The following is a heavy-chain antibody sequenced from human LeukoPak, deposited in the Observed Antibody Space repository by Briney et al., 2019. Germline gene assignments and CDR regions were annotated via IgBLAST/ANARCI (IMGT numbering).Heavy chain of an antibody. Sequence: GGSLRLSCAASGFTFSSYAMSWVRQAPGKGLEWVSAISGSGGSTYYADSVKGRFTISRDNSKNTLYLQMNSLRAEDTAVYYCAKSGTIFGVVIIGGFDYWGQGTLVTVSS. CDR1: GFTFSSYA. J-gene: IGHJ4*02. CDR3: AKSGTIFGVVIIGGFDY. CDR2: ISGSGGST. V-gene: IGHV3-23*01. D-gene: IGHD3-3*01.